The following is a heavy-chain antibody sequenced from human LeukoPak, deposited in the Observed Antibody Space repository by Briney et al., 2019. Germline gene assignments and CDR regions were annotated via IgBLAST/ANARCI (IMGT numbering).Heavy chain of an antibody. CDR2: IYISGST. V-gene: IGHV4-4*07. Sequence: SETLSLICTVSGGSITNYYWNWIRQPAGKGLEWIGHIYISGSTNYNPSLKSRVTMSVDTSKNQFSLKVNSVTAADTAVYYCARGNYDSTGYYYMGDTLDIWGQGTMVTVSS. CDR1: GGSITNYY. D-gene: IGHD3-22*01. CDR3: ARGNYDSTGYYYMGDTLDI. J-gene: IGHJ3*02.